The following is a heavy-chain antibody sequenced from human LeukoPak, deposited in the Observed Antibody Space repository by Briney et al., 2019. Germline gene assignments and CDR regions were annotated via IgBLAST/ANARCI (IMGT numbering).Heavy chain of an antibody. CDR1: GGSISSGDYY. CDR2: IYYSGST. Sequence: SQTLSLTCTVSGGSISSGDYYWSWIRQPPGEGLEWIGYIYYSGSTYYNPSLKSRVTISVDTSKNQFSLKLSSVTAADTAVYYCASRYCSGGSCYRGWFDPWGQGTLVTVSS. J-gene: IGHJ5*02. D-gene: IGHD2-15*01. CDR3: ASRYCSGGSCYRGWFDP. V-gene: IGHV4-30-4*01.